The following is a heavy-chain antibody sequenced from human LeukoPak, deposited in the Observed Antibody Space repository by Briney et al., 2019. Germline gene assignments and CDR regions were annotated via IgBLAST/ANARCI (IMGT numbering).Heavy chain of an antibody. CDR1: GYTFTLYG. V-gene: IGHV1-18*01. J-gene: IGHJ4*02. CDR2: ISGYNGNT. CDR3: ARDLKRGYSSGRYSWGTGSSNDY. D-gene: IGHD6-19*01. Sequence: ASVKVSCKASGYTFTLYGITWVRQAPGQGLEWMGWISGYNGNTNYAQQKLQGRVTMTTDTSTSTAYMELRSLRSDDTAVYYCARDLKRGYSSGRYSWGTGSSNDYWGQGTLVTVSS.